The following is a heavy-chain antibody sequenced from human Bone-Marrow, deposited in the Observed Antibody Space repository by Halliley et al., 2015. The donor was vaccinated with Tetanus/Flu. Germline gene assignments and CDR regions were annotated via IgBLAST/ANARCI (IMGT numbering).Heavy chain of an antibody. Sequence: SSIGGSGDDGRYYADSVKGLFTISRDNSKNTVYLQMNSLRVEDTAVYYCARDRKSATYLGGFDPWGRGALVTVSS. CDR3: ARDRKSATYLGGFDP. J-gene: IGHJ5*02. CDR2: IGGSGDDGR. V-gene: IGHV3-23*01. D-gene: IGHD1-26*01.